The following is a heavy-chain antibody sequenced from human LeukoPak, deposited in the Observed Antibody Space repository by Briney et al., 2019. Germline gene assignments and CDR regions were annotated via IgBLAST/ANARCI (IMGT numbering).Heavy chain of an antibody. D-gene: IGHD4-23*01. CDR2: ISYDGSNK. Sequence: PGRSLRLSCAASGFTFSSYAMHWVRQAPGKGLEWVAVISYDGSNKYYADSVKGRFTISRDNSKNTLYLQMNSLRAEDTAVYYCARGSGGNFYFDYWGQGTLGTVSS. CDR1: GFTFSSYA. V-gene: IGHV3-30-3*01. J-gene: IGHJ4*02. CDR3: ARGSGGNFYFDY.